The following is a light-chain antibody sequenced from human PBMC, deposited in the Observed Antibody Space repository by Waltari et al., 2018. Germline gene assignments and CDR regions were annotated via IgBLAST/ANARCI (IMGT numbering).Light chain of an antibody. CDR3: MQALQTLLT. CDR1: QSLLHSNGYNY. V-gene: IGKV2-28*01. J-gene: IGKJ4*01. CDR2: LGS. Sequence: DIVMTQSPLSLPVTPGEPASISCRSSQSLLHSNGYNYLDWYLQKPGQSPQLLIYLGSNRAAGVPERCSGSGSGTDFTLKISRVEAEDVGVYYCMQALQTLLTFGGGTKVEIK.